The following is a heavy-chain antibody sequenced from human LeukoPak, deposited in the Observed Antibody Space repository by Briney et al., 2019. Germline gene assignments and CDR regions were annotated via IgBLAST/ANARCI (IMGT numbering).Heavy chain of an antibody. V-gene: IGHV3-23*01. Sequence: GGSLRLSCAASGFTFNNYAMNWVRQAPGKGLEWVSSMSGGGETTYYADSAKGRFTISRDNSQNTLYLQMNSLRAEDTAVYYCARDYADYVGYFFFDYWGQGTLVTVSS. D-gene: IGHD4-17*01. J-gene: IGHJ4*02. CDR3: ARDYADYVGYFFFDY. CDR2: MSGGGETT. CDR1: GFTFNNYA.